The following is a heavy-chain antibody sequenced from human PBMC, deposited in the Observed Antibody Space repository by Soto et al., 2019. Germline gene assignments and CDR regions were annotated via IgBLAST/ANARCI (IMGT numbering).Heavy chain of an antibody. D-gene: IGHD6-13*01. Sequence: GGSLRLSCAASGFTFRSYWMHWVRQAPGKGLVWVSRSNGDGSSTSYADSVKGRFTISRDNAKSTLYLQMDSLRAEDTAVYYCARIGAARGYNYYYGMDVWGQGTTVTVSS. CDR2: SNGDGSST. J-gene: IGHJ6*02. CDR3: ARIGAARGYNYYYGMDV. V-gene: IGHV3-74*01. CDR1: GFTFRSYW.